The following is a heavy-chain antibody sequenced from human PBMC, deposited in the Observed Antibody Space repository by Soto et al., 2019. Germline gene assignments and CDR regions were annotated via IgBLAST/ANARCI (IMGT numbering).Heavy chain of an antibody. CDR3: AKSIAVAGSEFDY. CDR1: GFTFSSYA. J-gene: IGHJ4*02. Sequence: GGSLRLSCAASGFTFSSYAMSWVRQAPGKGLEWVSAISGSGGSTYYADSVKGRFTISRDNSKNTLYLQMNSLRAEDTDVDYCAKSIAVAGSEFDYWGQGTLVTVSS. D-gene: IGHD6-19*01. V-gene: IGHV3-23*01. CDR2: ISGSGGST.